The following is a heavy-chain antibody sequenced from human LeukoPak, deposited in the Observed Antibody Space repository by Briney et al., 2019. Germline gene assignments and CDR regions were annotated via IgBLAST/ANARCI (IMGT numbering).Heavy chain of an antibody. Sequence: SVKVSCKASGGTFSSYAISWVRQAPGQGLEWMGGIIPIFGTANYAQKFQGRVTITADESTSTAYMELSSLRSEDTAVYYCARDQREHPPYYDILTGYYRSAFDIWGQGTMVTVSS. CDR3: ARDQREHPPYYDILTGYYRSAFDI. CDR2: IIPIFGTA. CDR1: GGTFSSYA. D-gene: IGHD3-9*01. J-gene: IGHJ3*02. V-gene: IGHV1-69*13.